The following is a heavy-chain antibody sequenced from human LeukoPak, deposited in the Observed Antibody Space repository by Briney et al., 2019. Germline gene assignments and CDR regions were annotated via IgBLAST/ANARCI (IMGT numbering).Heavy chain of an antibody. D-gene: IGHD6-19*01. CDR3: ARDLKQWLVGYYYYMDV. CDR2: IIPIFGTA. Sequence: GASVKVSCKASGGTFSSYAISWVRQAPGQGLEWMGGIIPIFGTANYAQKFQGRVTITADESTSTAYMELSSLRSEDTAVYYCARDLKQWLVGYYYYMDVWGKGTTVTVSS. V-gene: IGHV1-69*13. J-gene: IGHJ6*03. CDR1: GGTFSSYA.